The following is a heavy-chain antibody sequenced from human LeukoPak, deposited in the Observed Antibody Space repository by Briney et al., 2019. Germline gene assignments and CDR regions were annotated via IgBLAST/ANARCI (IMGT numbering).Heavy chain of an antibody. D-gene: IGHD2-21*02. CDR1: GFTFSSYG. V-gene: IGHV3-30*18. CDR2: ISYDGSNK. J-gene: IGHJ4*02. CDR3: AKDRGAYCGGDCYSGFDY. Sequence: GRSLRLSCAASGFTFSSYGMHWVRQASGKGLEWVAVISYDGSNKYYADSVKGRFTISRDNSKNTLYLQMNSLRAEDTAVYYCAKDRGAYCGGDCYSGFDYWGQGTLVTVSS.